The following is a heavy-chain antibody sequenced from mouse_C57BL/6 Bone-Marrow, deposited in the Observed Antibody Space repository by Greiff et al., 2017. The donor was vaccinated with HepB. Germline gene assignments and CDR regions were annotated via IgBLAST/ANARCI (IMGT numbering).Heavy chain of an antibody. Sequence: SGAELAKPGASVKLSCKASGYTFTSYWMHWVKQRPGQGLEWIGYINPSSGYTKYNQKFKDKATLTAAKSSSTAYMQLSSLTYEDSAVYYCARSGDGPDYWGQGTLVTVSA. D-gene: IGHD2-3*01. CDR1: GYTFTSYW. V-gene: IGHV1-7*01. CDR3: ARSGDGPDY. J-gene: IGHJ3*01. CDR2: INPSSGYT.